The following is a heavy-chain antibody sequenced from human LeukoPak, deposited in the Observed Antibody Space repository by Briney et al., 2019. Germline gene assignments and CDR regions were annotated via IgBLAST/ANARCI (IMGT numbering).Heavy chain of an antibody. V-gene: IGHV4-39*01. CDR2: IYYSGST. CDR3: ARGIVVVAATPQYYFDY. CDR1: GGSISSSSYY. Sequence: SETLSLTCTVSGGSISSSSYYWGWIRQPPGKGLEWIGRIYYSGSTYYNPALKSRVTISVDTSKNQFSLKLSSVTAADTAVYYCARGIVVVAATPQYYFDYWGQGTLVTVSS. D-gene: IGHD2-15*01. J-gene: IGHJ4*02.